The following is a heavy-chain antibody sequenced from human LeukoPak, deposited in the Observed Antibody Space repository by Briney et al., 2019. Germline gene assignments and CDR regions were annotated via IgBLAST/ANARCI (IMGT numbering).Heavy chain of an antibody. Sequence: PGGSLRLSCAASAFTFSSYSMSWVRQAPGKGLEWVSSISSSSSYIYYADSVKGRFTISRDNAKNSLYLQMNSLRAEDTAVYYCARGSGSDDLDYWGQGTLVTVSS. CDR2: ISSSSSYI. V-gene: IGHV3-21*01. CDR1: AFTFSSYS. D-gene: IGHD1-26*01. CDR3: ARGSGSDDLDY. J-gene: IGHJ4*02.